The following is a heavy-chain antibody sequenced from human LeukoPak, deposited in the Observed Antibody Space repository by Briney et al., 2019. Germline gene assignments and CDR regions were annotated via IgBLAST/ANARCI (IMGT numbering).Heavy chain of an antibody. CDR2: IYYSGST. J-gene: IGHJ4*02. D-gene: IGHD2-2*01. Sequence: SQTLSLTCTVSGGSISSGGYYWSWIRQHPGKGLEWIGYIYYSGSTYYNPSLKSRVTISVGTSKNQFSLKLSSVTAADTAVYYCARGPRYQLLIGSRGPYFDYWGQGTLVTVSS. CDR1: GGSISSGGYY. CDR3: ARGPRYQLLIGSRGPYFDY. V-gene: IGHV4-31*03.